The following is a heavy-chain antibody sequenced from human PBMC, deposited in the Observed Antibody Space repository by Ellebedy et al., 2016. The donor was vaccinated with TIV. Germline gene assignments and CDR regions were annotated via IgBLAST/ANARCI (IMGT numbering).Heavy chain of an antibody. CDR1: GYNFTIYG. Sequence: AASVKVSCKASGYNFTIYGFSWVRQAPGQGLEWMGWINPYNGETAYAQKFQGKVIVSTDTSTATVYMELSSLTYDDTAVYYCARDPALPRGRFDTWGQGTLVTVSS. CDR3: ARDPALPRGRFDT. V-gene: IGHV1-18*04. J-gene: IGHJ5*02. CDR2: INPYNGET.